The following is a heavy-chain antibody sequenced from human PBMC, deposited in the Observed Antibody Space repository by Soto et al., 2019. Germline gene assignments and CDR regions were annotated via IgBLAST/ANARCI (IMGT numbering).Heavy chain of an antibody. V-gene: IGHV3-66*01. J-gene: IGHJ4*02. CDR2: IYSDGST. Sequence: EVQLVESGGGLVQLGVSLRLSCAASGFTVSGNYMNWVRQAPGKGLEWVSVIYSDGSTYYADSVKDRFTISSDSSKNRLYLQMNRLRAEDTAVYYCARGGGAAAAYWGPGTLVTVSS. CDR1: GFTVSGNY. D-gene: IGHD6-13*01. CDR3: ARGGGAAAAY.